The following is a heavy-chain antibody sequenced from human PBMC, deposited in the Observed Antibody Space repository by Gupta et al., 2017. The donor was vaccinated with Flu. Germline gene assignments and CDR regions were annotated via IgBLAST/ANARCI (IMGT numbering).Heavy chain of an antibody. J-gene: IGHJ4*02. Sequence: EVQLLASGGGLVQPGESLRLSCATSGFTFSSHVLTWVRQAPGKGLEWVSGISGGGGKTHYADSVKGRFTISRDNSKKTVHLQMNSLRVEDTAVYYCARGVLRNYDFLTGYQDWGQGTLVTVSS. CDR3: ARGVLRNYDFLTGYQD. V-gene: IGHV3-23*01. CDR2: ISGGGGKT. CDR1: GFTFSSHV. D-gene: IGHD3-9*01.